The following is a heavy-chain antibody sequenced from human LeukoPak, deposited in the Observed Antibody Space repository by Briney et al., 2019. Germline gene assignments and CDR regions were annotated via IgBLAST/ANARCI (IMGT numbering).Heavy chain of an antibody. CDR1: GFTFSSYD. CDR3: ARTRGGYNYYGMDV. Sequence: GGSLRLSCAASGFTFSSYDMHWVRQATGKGLEWVSAIGTAGDTYYPGSVKGRFTISRENAKNSLYLQMNSLRAGDTAVYYCARTRGGYNYYGMDVWGQGTTVTVSS. J-gene: IGHJ6*02. D-gene: IGHD3-10*01. V-gene: IGHV3-13*01. CDR2: IGTAGDT.